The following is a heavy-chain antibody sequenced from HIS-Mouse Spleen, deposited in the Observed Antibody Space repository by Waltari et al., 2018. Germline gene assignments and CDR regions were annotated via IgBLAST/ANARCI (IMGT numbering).Heavy chain of an antibody. CDR2: IYYSGST. D-gene: IGHD5-12*01. J-gene: IGHJ4*02. Sequence: QLQLQESGPGLVNPSETLSLTCTVSGGSISSSSYYWGWIRQPPGKGLEWIGSIYYSGSTYYNPSLKSRVTISVDTSKNQFSLKLSSVTAADTAVYYCARGLNYYFDYWGQGTLVTVSS. CDR1: GGSISSSSYY. CDR3: ARGLNYYFDY. V-gene: IGHV4-39*07.